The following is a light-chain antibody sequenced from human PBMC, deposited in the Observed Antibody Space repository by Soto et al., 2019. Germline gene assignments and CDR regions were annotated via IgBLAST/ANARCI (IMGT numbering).Light chain of an antibody. CDR1: NSNVGSNT. CDR2: GNT. V-gene: IGLV1-44*01. CDR3: GTWDDSLNGYV. J-gene: IGLJ1*01. Sequence: QSVLTQPPSASATPGQRVTISCSGGNSNVGSNTVRWDQHLPGTAPKLLIYGNTQRPSGVPDGFSGSTSGTSASLATSEVRCGDESDYYCGTWDDSLNGYVFGAGTKVTVL.